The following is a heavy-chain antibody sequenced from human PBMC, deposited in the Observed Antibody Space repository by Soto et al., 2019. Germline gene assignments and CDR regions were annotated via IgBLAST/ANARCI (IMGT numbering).Heavy chain of an antibody. V-gene: IGHV4-59*01. D-gene: IGHD5-12*01. Sequence: SETLSLTCTVSGGSISSYYWSWIRQPPGKGLEWIGYIYYSGSTNYNPSLKSRVTISVDTSKNQFSLKLSSVTAADTAVYYCARSSEGLRLSKYYYYMDVWGKGTTVTVSS. CDR3: ARSSEGLRLSKYYYYMDV. CDR2: IYYSGST. J-gene: IGHJ6*03. CDR1: GGSISSYY.